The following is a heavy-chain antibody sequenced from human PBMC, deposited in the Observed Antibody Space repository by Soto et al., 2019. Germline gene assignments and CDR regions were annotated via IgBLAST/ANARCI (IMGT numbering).Heavy chain of an antibody. D-gene: IGHD2-21*01. CDR2: IDYSGRT. CDR1: GGSISSYS. V-gene: IGHV4-59*12. J-gene: IGHJ6*03. Sequence: QVQLQESGPGPVKPSETLTLTCTVSGGSISSYSWTWIRQPPGEGLEWIGYIDYSGRTNYSPSLQSRVTTSVDTSKNKFSLRLSPVTAADTAMYYCARVVKNSDYYYYYMDVWGKGTTVTVSS. CDR3: ARVVKNSDYYYYYMDV.